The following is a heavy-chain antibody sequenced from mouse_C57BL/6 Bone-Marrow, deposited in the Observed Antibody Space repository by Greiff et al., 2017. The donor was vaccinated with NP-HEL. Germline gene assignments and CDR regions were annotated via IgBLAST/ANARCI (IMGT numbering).Heavy chain of an antibody. D-gene: IGHD1-1*01. J-gene: IGHJ2*01. V-gene: IGHV1-78*01. Sequence: VQLQQSDAELVKPGASVKISCKVSGYTFTDHTIHWMKQRPEQGLEWIGYIYPRDGSTKYNEKFKGKATLTADKSSSTAYMQLNSLTSEDSAVYFCARLFITTHPSWRDFDYWGQGTTLTVSS. CDR1: GYTFTDHT. CDR2: IYPRDGST. CDR3: ARLFITTHPSWRDFDY.